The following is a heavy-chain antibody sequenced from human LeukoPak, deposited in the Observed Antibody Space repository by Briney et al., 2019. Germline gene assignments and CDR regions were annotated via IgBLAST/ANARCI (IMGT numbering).Heavy chain of an antibody. Sequence: SETLSLTCAVYGGSFSGYYWSWIRQPPGKGLEWIGEINHSGSTNYSPSLKSRVTISVDTSKNQFSLKLSSVTAADTAVYYCARLSPFRYFDLWGRGTLVTVSS. CDR3: ARLSPFRYFDL. CDR1: GGSFSGYY. CDR2: INHSGST. V-gene: IGHV4-34*01. J-gene: IGHJ2*01.